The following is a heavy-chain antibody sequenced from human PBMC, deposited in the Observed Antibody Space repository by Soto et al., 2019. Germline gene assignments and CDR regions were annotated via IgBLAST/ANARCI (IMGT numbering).Heavy chain of an antibody. D-gene: IGHD6-19*01. CDR3: ARTAGPTPFDP. CDR2: ITAGNGNT. V-gene: IGHV1-3*01. J-gene: IGHJ5*02. Sequence: GASVKVSCKASGYIFTSYTMHCVRQAPGQRLEWMGRITAGNGNTKYSQKFQGRLTITRDTSASTVYMELNNLRSEDTAVYYCARTAGPTPFDPWGQGTPVTVSS. CDR1: GYIFTSYT.